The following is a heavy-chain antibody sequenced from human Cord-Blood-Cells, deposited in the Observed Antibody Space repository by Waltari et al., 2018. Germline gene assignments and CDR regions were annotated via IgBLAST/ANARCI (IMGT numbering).Heavy chain of an antibody. Sequence: QVQLVQSGAEVKKPGASVTVSCTVSGYTFTGYYMHWVRSAPGQGIEGIGLNKPNRGGRTAAKTAQGRGTITRYTSSSTANTELRMLRSDDTDVYLCAVSSWGEDGYFDLCSSVTLVTVAA. D-gene: IGHD2-2*01. J-gene: IGHJ2*01. V-gene: IGHV1-2*02. CDR3: AVSSWGEDGYFDL. CDR1: GYTFTGYY. CDR2: NKPNRGGR.